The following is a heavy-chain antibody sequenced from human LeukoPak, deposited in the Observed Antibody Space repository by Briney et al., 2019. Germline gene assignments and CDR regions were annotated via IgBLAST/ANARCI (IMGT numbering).Heavy chain of an antibody. CDR2: IYHSGST. Sequence: SETLSLTCAVSGYSISSGYYWGWIRQPPGKGLEWIGSIYHSGSTYYNPSLKSRVTISVDTSKNQFSLKLSSVTAADTAVYYCARDRDLSGGMDVRGKGTTVTVSS. J-gene: IGHJ6*04. D-gene: IGHD3-10*01. CDR3: ARDRDLSGGMDV. CDR1: GYSISSGYY. V-gene: IGHV4-38-2*02.